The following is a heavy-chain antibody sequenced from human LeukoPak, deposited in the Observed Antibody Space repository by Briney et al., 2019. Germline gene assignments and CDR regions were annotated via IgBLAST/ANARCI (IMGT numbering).Heavy chain of an antibody. D-gene: IGHD2-2*01. V-gene: IGHV4-34*01. CDR3: ARDTEGFLGYCSSTSSGGC. CDR2: INHSGST. CDR1: GGSFSGYY. Sequence: PSETLSLTCAVYGGSFSGYYWSWIRQPPGKGLEWIGEINHSGSTNYNPSLKSRVTISVDTSRNQFSLKLSSVTAADTAVYYCARDTEGFLGYCSSTSSGGCWGQGTLVTVSS. J-gene: IGHJ4*02.